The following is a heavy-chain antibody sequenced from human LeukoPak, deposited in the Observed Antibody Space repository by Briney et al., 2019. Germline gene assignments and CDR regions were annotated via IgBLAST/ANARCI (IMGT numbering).Heavy chain of an antibody. Sequence: GSLRLSCAASGFTFSNYAMSWVRQAPGKGLEWVSAISRSGSNTYYADSVKGRFTISRDNSKNTLYLQMNSLRAEDTAVYYCVGSSDSSGYYFHYFDYWGQGTLVTVSS. D-gene: IGHD3-22*01. V-gene: IGHV3-23*01. J-gene: IGHJ4*02. CDR1: GFTFSNYA. CDR3: VGSSDSSGYYFHYFDY. CDR2: ISRSGSNT.